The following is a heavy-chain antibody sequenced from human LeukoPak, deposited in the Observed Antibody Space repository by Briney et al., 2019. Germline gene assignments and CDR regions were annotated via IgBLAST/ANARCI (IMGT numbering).Heavy chain of an antibody. CDR2: ISWNSGSI. V-gene: IGHV3-9*01. Sequence: GGSLRLSCAASGFTFDDYAMHWVRQAPGKGLEWVSGISWNSGSIGYADSVKGRFTISRDNAKNSLYLQMNSLRAEDTALYYCAKDRGRYYGSGSYPSLFDYWGQGTLVTVSS. J-gene: IGHJ4*02. D-gene: IGHD3-10*01. CDR1: GFTFDDYA. CDR3: AKDRGRYYGSGSYPSLFDY.